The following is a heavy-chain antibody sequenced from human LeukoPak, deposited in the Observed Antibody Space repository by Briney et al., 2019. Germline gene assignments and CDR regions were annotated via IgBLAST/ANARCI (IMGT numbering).Heavy chain of an antibody. CDR2: INHSGST. J-gene: IGHJ2*01. CDR3: ARSGYGSGSYRYWYFDL. CDR1: GGSFSSYY. Sequence: SETLSLTCAVYGGSFSSYYWSWIRQPPGKGLEWIGEINHSGSTNYNPSLESRVTISVDTSRNQFSLKLTSVTAADTAVYYCARSGYGSGSYRYWYFDLWGRGTLVTVSS. V-gene: IGHV4-34*01. D-gene: IGHD3-10*01.